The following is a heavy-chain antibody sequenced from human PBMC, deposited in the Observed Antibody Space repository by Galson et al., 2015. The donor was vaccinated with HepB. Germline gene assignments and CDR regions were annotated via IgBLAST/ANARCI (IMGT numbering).Heavy chain of an antibody. D-gene: IGHD2-15*01. J-gene: IGHJ4*02. CDR1: GFTFSSYG. Sequence: SLRLSCAASGFTFSSYGMHWVRQAPGKGLEWVAVISYDGSNKYYADSVKGRFTISRDNSKNTLYLQMNSLRAEDTAVYYCAKKNVLDYWGQGTLVTVSS. V-gene: IGHV3-30*18. CDR3: AKKNVLDY. CDR2: ISYDGSNK.